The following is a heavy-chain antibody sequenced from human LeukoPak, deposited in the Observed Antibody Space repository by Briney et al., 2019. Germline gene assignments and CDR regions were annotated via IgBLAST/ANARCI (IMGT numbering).Heavy chain of an antibody. J-gene: IGHJ6*02. CDR2: ISGSGGST. CDR3: AKDDYSYYAMDV. CDR1: GYTFNRYS. Sequence: GGSLRLSCAASGYTFNRYSMSWVRQAPGKGLEWVSTISGSGGSTFYADSVKGRFTISRDNSRNTLYLQMNSLRAEDTAIYYCAKDDYSYYAMDVWGRGTTVTVSS. V-gene: IGHV3-23*01.